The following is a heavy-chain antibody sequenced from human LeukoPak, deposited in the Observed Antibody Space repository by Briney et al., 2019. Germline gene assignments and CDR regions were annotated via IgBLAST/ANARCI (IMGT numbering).Heavy chain of an antibody. J-gene: IGHJ6*03. D-gene: IGHD3-10*01. CDR2: IYYSGST. CDR3: ARHRITMVRGVIGYYYYYMDV. CDR1: GGSMRSYY. Sequence: SETLSLTCNVSGGSMRSYYWSWIRQPPGKGLEWIGYIYYSGSTYYNPSLKSRVTISVDTSKNQFSLKLSSVTAADTAVYYCARHRITMVRGVIGYYYYYMDVWGKGTTVTISS. V-gene: IGHV4-59*04.